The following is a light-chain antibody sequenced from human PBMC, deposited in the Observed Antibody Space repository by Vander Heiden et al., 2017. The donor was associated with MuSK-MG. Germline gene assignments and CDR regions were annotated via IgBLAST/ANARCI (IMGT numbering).Light chain of an antibody. V-gene: IGKV1-33*01. Sequence: DIQMTQSPSSLSASVGDRVTITCQASQDIDKFLNWYQQKPGKAPKLLIYDASNLETGVPSRFSGRGSGTDFTLIISSLQAGDFATYFCQQDDNVPITFGQGTLMDNK. CDR1: QDIDKF. J-gene: IGKJ5*01. CDR3: QQDDNVPIT. CDR2: DAS.